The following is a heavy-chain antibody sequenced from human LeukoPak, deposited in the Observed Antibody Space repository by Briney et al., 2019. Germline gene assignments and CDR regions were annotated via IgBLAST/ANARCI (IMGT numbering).Heavy chain of an antibody. D-gene: IGHD2-15*01. CDR2: IYGDGST. V-gene: IGHV3-53*01. CDR3: AIGSYCSGGSCYPLFDY. CDR1: GFTVNNNY. J-gene: IGHJ4*02. Sequence: SGGSLRLSCAASGFTVNNNYMNWVRQAPGKGLEWVSGIYGDGSTYYADSVKGRFTIPRDSSKSTLYLQMNSLRAEDTAVYYCAIGSYCSGGSCYPLFDYWGRGTLVTVSS.